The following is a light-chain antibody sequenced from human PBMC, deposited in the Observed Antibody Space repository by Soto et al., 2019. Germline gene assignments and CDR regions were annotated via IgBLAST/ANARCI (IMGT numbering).Light chain of an antibody. J-gene: IGKJ3*01. V-gene: IGKV3-11*01. CDR3: QQRSNWPPFT. CDR2: DAS. CDR1: QTVSFY. Sequence: EIVLTQSPATLSLSPGERATLSCRASQTVSFYLAWYQQKPGQAPRLLIYDASKRATGAPARFSGSGSGTDFTLTTSSLEPEDFAVYYCQQRSNWPPFTFGRGTKVDIK.